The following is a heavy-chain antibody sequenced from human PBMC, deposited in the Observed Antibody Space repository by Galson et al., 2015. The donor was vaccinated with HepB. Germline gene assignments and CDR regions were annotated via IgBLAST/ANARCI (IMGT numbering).Heavy chain of an antibody. CDR3: ARDYGYCSSTSCYTVGFGY. CDR2: INTNTGNP. J-gene: IGHJ4*02. V-gene: IGHV7-4-1*02. Sequence: SVKVSCKASGYTFTSYAMNWVRQAPGQGLEWMGWINTNTGNPTYAQGFTGRFVFSLDTSVSTAYLQISSLKAEDTAVYYCARDYGYCSSTSCYTVGFGYWGQGTLVTVSS. CDR1: GYTFTSYA. D-gene: IGHD2-2*02.